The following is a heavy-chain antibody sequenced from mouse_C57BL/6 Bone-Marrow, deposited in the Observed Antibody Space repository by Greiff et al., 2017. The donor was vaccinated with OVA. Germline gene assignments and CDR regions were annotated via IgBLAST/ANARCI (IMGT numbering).Heavy chain of an antibody. V-gene: IGHV1-81*01. CDR1: GYTFTSYG. CDR3: ARFYYYGYWYFDV. D-gene: IGHD1-1*01. CDR2: IYPRSGNT. Sequence: VKLMESGAELARPGASVKLSCKASGYTFTSYGISWVKQRTGQGLEWIGEIYPRSGNTYYNEKFKGKATLTADKSSSTAYMELRSLTSEDSAVYFCARFYYYGYWYFDVWGTGTTVTVSS. J-gene: IGHJ1*03.